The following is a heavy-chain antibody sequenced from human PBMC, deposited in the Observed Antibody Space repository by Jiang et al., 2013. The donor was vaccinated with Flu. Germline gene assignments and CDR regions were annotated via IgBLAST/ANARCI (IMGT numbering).Heavy chain of an antibody. CDR3: AAWGYYYYGLDV. J-gene: IGHJ6*02. D-gene: IGHD7-27*01. CDR2: ISYDGTNK. Sequence: VQLVESGGGVVQPGRSLRLSCAASGFTFNGYSMHWVRQAPGKGLEWVAAISYDGTNKYYADSVEGRFTISRDNSKKTLYLQMDSLRVEDTTVYYCAAWGYYYYGLDVWGQGTTVTVSS. CDR1: GFTFNGYS. V-gene: IGHV3-30*04.